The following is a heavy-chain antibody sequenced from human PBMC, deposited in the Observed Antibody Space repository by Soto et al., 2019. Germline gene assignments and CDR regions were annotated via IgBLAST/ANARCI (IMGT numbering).Heavy chain of an antibody. D-gene: IGHD3-9*01. CDR2: ISGSGGST. V-gene: IGHV3-23*01. CDR3: AKDMPYDILTGDAFDI. Sequence: GGSLRLSCAASGFTFSSYAMSWVRQAPGKGLEWVSAISGSGGSTYYADSVKGRFTISRDNSKNTLYLQMNSLRAEDTAVYYCAKDMPYDILTGDAFDIWGQGTMVTVSS. J-gene: IGHJ3*02. CDR1: GFTFSSYA.